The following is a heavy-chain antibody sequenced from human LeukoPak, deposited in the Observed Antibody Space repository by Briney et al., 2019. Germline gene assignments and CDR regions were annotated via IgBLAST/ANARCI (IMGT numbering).Heavy chain of an antibody. CDR3: ARETQQQLVARVGWFDP. Sequence: GASVKVSCKASGYTFTGYYMDWVRQAPGQGLEWMGWINPNSGGTSYAQKFQGRVTMTRDTSISTAYMELSRLRSDDTAVYYCARETQQQLVARVGWFDPWGQGTLVTVSS. D-gene: IGHD6-13*01. J-gene: IGHJ5*02. CDR2: INPNSGGT. CDR1: GYTFTGYY. V-gene: IGHV1-2*02.